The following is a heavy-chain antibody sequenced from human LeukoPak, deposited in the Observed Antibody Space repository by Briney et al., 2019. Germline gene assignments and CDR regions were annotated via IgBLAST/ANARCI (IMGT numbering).Heavy chain of an antibody. J-gene: IGHJ2*01. D-gene: IGHD3-22*01. Sequence: SETLSLTCAVYGGSFSGCYWSWIRQPPGKGLEWIGEINHSGSTNYNPSLKSRVTISVDTSKNQFFLKLSSVTAADTAVYYCARGGSKWLARYFDLWGRGTLVTVSS. CDR3: ARGGSKWLARYFDL. CDR2: INHSGST. V-gene: IGHV4-34*01. CDR1: GGSFSGCY.